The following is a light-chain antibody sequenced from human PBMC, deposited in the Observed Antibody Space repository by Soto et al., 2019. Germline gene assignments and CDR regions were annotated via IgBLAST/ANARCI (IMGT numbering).Light chain of an antibody. Sequence: QSALTQPASVSGSPGQSITISCTGTSSDVGGYKLVSWYQQYPGKAPKLILYEDTKRPSGVSNRFSGSKSGNTASLTISGLQDEDEADYHCCSYADTFWVFGGGTKLTVL. CDR1: SSDVGGYKL. V-gene: IGLV2-23*01. CDR3: CSYADTFWV. J-gene: IGLJ3*02. CDR2: EDT.